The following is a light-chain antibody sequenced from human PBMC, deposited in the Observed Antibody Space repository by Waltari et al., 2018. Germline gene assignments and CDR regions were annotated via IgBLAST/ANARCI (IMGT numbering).Light chain of an antibody. Sequence: EIVLTQSPGTLSLSPAERATLSCRASQSVSGSYLAWYHRKPGQAPRLLIYGASSGATGIPDRFSGSGSGTDFTLTISRLEPEDFAVYYCKQYGRSPLTFGGGTKVQIK. CDR1: QSVSGSY. CDR3: KQYGRSPLT. J-gene: IGKJ4*01. V-gene: IGKV3-20*01. CDR2: GAS.